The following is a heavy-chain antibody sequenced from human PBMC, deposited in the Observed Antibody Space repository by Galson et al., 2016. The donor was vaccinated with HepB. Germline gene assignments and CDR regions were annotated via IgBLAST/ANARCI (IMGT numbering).Heavy chain of an antibody. V-gene: IGHV3-21*01. CDR1: GFSFNTYT. CDR2: ISSRSKHM. Sequence: SLRLSCAASGFSFNTYTMNWVRQAPGKGLEWVSSISSRSKHMYYADSLKGRFTISRDNTKNSLFLLMNSLRAEDTAVYYCARNLSVITSGGVIVTDAFDIWGQGTMVTVSS. CDR3: ARNLSVITSGGVIVTDAFDI. J-gene: IGHJ3*02. D-gene: IGHD3-16*02.